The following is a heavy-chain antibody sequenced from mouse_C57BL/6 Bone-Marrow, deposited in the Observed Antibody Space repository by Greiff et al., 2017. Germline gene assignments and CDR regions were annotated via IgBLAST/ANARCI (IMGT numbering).Heavy chain of an antibody. CDR1: GFNIKDDY. CDR3: TTQYYYGSRLYYFDY. Sequence: EVQLQESGAELVRPGASVKLSCTASGFNIKDDYMHWVKQRPEQGLEWIGWIDPENGDTEYASKFQGQATITADTTSNTAYLQLSSLTSEDTAVYYCTTQYYYGSRLYYFDYWGQGTTLTVSS. D-gene: IGHD1-1*01. J-gene: IGHJ2*01. V-gene: IGHV14-4*01. CDR2: IDPENGDT.